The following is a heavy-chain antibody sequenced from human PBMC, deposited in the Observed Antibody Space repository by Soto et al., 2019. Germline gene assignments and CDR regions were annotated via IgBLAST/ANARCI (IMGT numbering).Heavy chain of an antibody. CDR2: INPSGGST. J-gene: IGHJ4*02. D-gene: IGHD6-19*01. CDR1: GYTFTNYY. Sequence: QVQLVQSGAEVKKPGASVKVSCKASGYTFTNYYMHWVRQAPGQGLEWMGIINPSGGSTTYAQKFQGRVNMTRDTSTRTVYMELSSLRSEDTAVYYCARGFSSGWPFGYWGQGTPVTVSS. CDR3: ARGFSSGWPFGY. V-gene: IGHV1-46*01.